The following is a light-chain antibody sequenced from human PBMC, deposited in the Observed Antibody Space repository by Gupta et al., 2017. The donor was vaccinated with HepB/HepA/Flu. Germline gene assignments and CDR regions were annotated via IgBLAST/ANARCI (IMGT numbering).Light chain of an antibody. J-gene: IGKJ4*01. CDR1: QGISSY. Sequence: DIQLTQSPSFLSASVGDRVTLTCRASQGISSYLAWYQQKPGKAPKLLIYAAATMRGGGPSRSCSSRSGTEDTITISSRQPEDVATYYCRQLNSKSRTFGGGTKVEIK. CDR2: AAA. V-gene: IGKV1-9*01. CDR3: RQLNSKSRT.